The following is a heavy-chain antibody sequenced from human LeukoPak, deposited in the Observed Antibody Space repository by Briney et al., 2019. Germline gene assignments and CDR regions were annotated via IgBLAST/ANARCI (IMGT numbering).Heavy chain of an antibody. V-gene: IGHV3-64*01. J-gene: IGHJ6*02. CDR3: ARETGSGWNYYYGMDV. D-gene: IGHD6-19*01. CDR1: GFTFSSYA. Sequence: GGSLRLSCAASGFTFSSYAMHWVRQAPGKGLEYVSAISSNGGSTYYANSVKGRFTISRDNSKNTLYLQMGSLRAEDMAVYYCARETGSGWNYYYGMDVWGQGTTVTVSS. CDR2: ISSNGGST.